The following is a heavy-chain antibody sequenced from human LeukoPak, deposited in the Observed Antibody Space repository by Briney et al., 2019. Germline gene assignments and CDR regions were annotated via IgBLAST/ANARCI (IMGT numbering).Heavy chain of an antibody. Sequence: SETLSLTCTVSGGSISSGGYYWSWIRQHPGKGLEWIGYIYYSGSTYYNPSLKSRVTISADTSKNQFSLKLSSVTAADTAVYYCARVGYYGSGSYYNVWGQGTLVTVSS. CDR1: GGSISSGGYY. CDR3: ARVGYYGSGSYYNV. J-gene: IGHJ4*02. D-gene: IGHD3-10*01. V-gene: IGHV4-31*03. CDR2: IYYSGST.